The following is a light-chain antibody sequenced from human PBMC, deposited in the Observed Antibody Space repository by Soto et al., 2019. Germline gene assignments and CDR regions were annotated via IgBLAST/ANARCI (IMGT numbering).Light chain of an antibody. J-gene: IGKJ4*01. CDR1: QSVTYY. CDR2: DAS. V-gene: IGKV3-11*01. CDR3: QQRSDWPLT. Sequence: EIVLTQSPATLSLSPGERATLSCRASQSVTYYLAWYQQKPGQAPRLLIYDASKRATGIPARFSGSGSGTDFTLTISSLEPEDFAVYFCQQRSDWPLTFGGGTKVEIK.